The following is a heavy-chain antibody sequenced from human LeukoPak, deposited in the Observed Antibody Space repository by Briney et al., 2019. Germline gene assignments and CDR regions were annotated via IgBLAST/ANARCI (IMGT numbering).Heavy chain of an antibody. CDR1: VGSINSGNW. Sequence: ASETLSLTCGVSVGSINSGNWWSWVRQPPGKGLEWIGEIYHSGSTNYNPSLKSRVTISVDKSKNQFSLKLSSVTAADTAVYYCARVLWYCDSSGYSHCVFDYWGQGTLVTVSS. J-gene: IGHJ4*02. V-gene: IGHV4-4*02. CDR3: ARVLWYCDSSGYSHCVFDY. D-gene: IGHD3-22*01. CDR2: IYHSGST.